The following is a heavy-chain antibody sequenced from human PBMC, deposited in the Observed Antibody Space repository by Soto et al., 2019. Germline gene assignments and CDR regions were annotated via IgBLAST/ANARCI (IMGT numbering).Heavy chain of an antibody. Sequence: EVQLVESGGGLIQPGGSLRLSCAVSGLTVSSYAMSWVRQAPGEGLEWVSVIYASDSTHYADSVKGRFTISRDNSKNTLFLQMNSLRAEDTAVYYCAKGWMDVWGQGTTVTAS. CDR2: IYASDST. CDR3: AKGWMDV. J-gene: IGHJ6*02. V-gene: IGHV3-53*01. CDR1: GLTVSSYA.